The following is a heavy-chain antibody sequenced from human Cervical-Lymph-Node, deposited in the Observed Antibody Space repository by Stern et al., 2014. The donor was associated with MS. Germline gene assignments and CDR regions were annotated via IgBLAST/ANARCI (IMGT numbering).Heavy chain of an antibody. V-gene: IGHV3-48*01. Sequence: EVQLLESGRGLAQPGGSLRLSCTAFGFTFSHYSMHWVRQAPGKGLEWLSYISGSSSTIYYADSVKGRFTISRDNAKDSLYLQMNSLRAEDTAVYYCARDDTGGAPLHYWGQGTLVTVST. CDR2: ISGSSSTI. CDR3: ARDDTGGAPLHY. J-gene: IGHJ4*02. CDR1: GFTFSHYS. D-gene: IGHD3-16*01.